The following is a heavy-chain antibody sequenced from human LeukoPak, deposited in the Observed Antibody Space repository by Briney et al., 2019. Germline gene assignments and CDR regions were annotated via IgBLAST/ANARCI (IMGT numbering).Heavy chain of an antibody. J-gene: IGHJ4*02. D-gene: IGHD3-10*01. V-gene: IGHV3-53*01. Sequence: GGSLRLSCAASGFTVSSNYMSWVRQAPGKGLEWVSVIYSGGSTYYADSVKGRFTISRDNSKNTLYLQMNSPRAEDTAVYYCASAYYGSGSYYKIFDYWGQGTLVTVSS. CDR1: GFTVSSNY. CDR3: ASAYYGSGSYYKIFDY. CDR2: IYSGGST.